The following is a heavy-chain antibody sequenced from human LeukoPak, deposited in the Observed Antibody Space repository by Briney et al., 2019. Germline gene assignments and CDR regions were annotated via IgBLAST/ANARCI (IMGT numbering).Heavy chain of an antibody. D-gene: IGHD5-24*01. CDR3: ARDKLRYYFDY. CDR2: IYYGGST. CDR1: GGSISSGGYY. V-gene: IGHV4-31*03. J-gene: IGHJ4*02. Sequence: KASQTLSLTCTVSGGSISSGGYYWSWIRQHPGKGLEWIGYIYYGGSTYYNPSLKSRVTISVDTSKNQFSLKLSSVTAADTAVYYCARDKLRYYFDYWGQGTLVTVSS.